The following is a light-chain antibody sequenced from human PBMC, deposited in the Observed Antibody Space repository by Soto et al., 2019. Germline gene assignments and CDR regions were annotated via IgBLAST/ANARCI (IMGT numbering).Light chain of an antibody. J-gene: IGLJ1*01. Sequence: QSVLTQPASVSGSPGQSITISCTGTSSDVGGYHYVSWYQHHPGKAPKLMLYEVSSRPSGVSNRFSGSKSGNTASLTISGLQTEDEADYYCSSYTSSSTLEVFGTRTKVTVL. CDR2: EVS. CDR1: SSDVGGYHY. CDR3: SSYTSSSTLEV. V-gene: IGLV2-14*01.